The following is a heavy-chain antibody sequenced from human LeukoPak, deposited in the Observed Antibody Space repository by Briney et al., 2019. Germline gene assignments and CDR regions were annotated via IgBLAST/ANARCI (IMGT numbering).Heavy chain of an antibody. Sequence: ASVKVSCKASGDTFIRYGISWVRQAPGQGLEWMGWISTGNGNTNYGQKFQGRATMTTDTSTGTAYMELRSLRSDDTAMYYCARDNIKGYGSGIQSDWGQGTLVTVSS. D-gene: IGHD3-10*01. V-gene: IGHV1-18*01. CDR2: ISTGNGNT. CDR1: GDTFIRYG. J-gene: IGHJ4*02. CDR3: ARDNIKGYGSGIQSD.